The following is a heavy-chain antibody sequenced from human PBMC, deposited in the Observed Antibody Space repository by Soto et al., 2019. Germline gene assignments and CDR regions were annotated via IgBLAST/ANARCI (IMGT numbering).Heavy chain of an antibody. CDR1: GGSLSPYY. J-gene: IGHJ4*02. V-gene: IGHV4-59*01. CDR3: ARDRRGSSWPRVDY. Sequence: LETLSLTCIVSGGSLSPYYWSWIRQSPGKGLEWVGSIYYTGTTDYNPSLKSRVTISIATSANKVSLEMTSVTAADTAVYYCARDRRGSSWPRVDYWGQGKLVTVSS. CDR2: IYYTGTT. D-gene: IGHD6-13*01.